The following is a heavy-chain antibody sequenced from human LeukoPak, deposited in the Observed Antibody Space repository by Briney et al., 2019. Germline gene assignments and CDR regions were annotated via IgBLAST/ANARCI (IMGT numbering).Heavy chain of an antibody. J-gene: IGHJ3*02. Sequence: PSETLSLTCTVSGGSISSGGYYWSWIRQPPGKGLEWIGYTYHSGSTYYNPSLKSRVTISVDRSKNQFSLKLSSVTAADTAVYYCAKDYAAAFDIWGQGTMVTVSS. D-gene: IGHD4-17*01. CDR1: GGSISSGGYY. V-gene: IGHV4-30-2*01. CDR2: TYHSGST. CDR3: AKDYAAAFDI.